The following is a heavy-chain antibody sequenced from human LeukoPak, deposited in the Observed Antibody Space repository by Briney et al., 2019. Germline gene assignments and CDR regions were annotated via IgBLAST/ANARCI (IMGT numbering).Heavy chain of an antibody. J-gene: IGHJ4*02. D-gene: IGHD2-2*01. CDR3: ARKGYCSSTSCYYYFDY. CDR1: GYSFTSYW. Sequence: GESLKISCKGSGYSFTSYWIGWVRQMPGKGLEWMGIIYPGDSDTRYSPSFQGQVTISADKSISTAYLQWSSLKASDTAMYYCARKGYCSSTSCYYYFDYWGQGTLVTVSS. V-gene: IGHV5-51*01. CDR2: IYPGDSDT.